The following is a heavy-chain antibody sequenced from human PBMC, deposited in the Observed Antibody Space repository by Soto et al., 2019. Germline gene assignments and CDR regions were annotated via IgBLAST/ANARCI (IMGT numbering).Heavy chain of an antibody. CDR3: ASHYDMWSGYLYPVDY. V-gene: IGHV3-11*01. J-gene: IGHJ4*02. CDR2: ISSSGSTI. D-gene: IGHD3-3*01. CDR1: GFTFSDYY. Sequence: PGGSLRLSCAASGFTFSDYYMSWIRQAPGKGLEWVSYISSSGSTIYYADSVKGRFTISRDNAKNSLYLQMNSLRAEDTAVYYCASHYDMWSGYLYPVDYWGQGTLVTVSS.